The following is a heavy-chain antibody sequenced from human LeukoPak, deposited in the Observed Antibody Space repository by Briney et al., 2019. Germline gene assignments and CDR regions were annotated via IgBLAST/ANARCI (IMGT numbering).Heavy chain of an antibody. D-gene: IGHD6-19*01. CDR1: GFTFSSYE. V-gene: IGHV3-48*03. CDR3: ARERIAVAGTGGPSTIFDY. CDR2: ISSSGSTI. Sequence: GGSLRLSCAASGFTFSSYEMNWVRQAPGKGLEWVSYISSSGSTIYYADSVKGRFTISRDNAKNSLYLQMNSLRAEDTAVYYCARERIAVAGTGGPSTIFDYWGQGTLSPSPQ. J-gene: IGHJ4*02.